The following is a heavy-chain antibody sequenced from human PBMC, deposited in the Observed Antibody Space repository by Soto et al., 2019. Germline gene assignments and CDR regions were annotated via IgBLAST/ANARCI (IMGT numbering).Heavy chain of an antibody. CDR3: AREKIAVAVYYFDY. Sequence: EVQLVESGGGLVKPGGSLRLSCAASGFTFSSYSMNWVRQAPGKGLEWVSSISSSSYIYYADSVKGRFTISRDNAKNSLYLQMNSLRAEDTAVYYCAREKIAVAVYYFDYWGQGTLVTVSS. V-gene: IGHV3-21*01. CDR1: GFTFSSYS. CDR2: ISSSSYI. J-gene: IGHJ4*02. D-gene: IGHD6-19*01.